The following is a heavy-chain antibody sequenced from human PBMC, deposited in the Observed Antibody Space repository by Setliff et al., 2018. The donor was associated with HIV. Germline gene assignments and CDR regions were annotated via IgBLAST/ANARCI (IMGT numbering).Heavy chain of an antibody. V-gene: IGHV4-39*02. CDR3: ARDRSRDDYGVSVRVYFDY. D-gene: IGHD4-17*01. CDR1: GGSISSRSPYY. CDR2: IYPGNT. Sequence: SETLSLTCSVSGGSISSRSPYYWGWIRQPPGKGLEWIGSIYPGNTYYNPSLKSRVTISLDTSNNQFFLKLTSVTAADTAVYYCARDRSRDDYGVSVRVYFDYWGQGTLVTVSS. J-gene: IGHJ4*02.